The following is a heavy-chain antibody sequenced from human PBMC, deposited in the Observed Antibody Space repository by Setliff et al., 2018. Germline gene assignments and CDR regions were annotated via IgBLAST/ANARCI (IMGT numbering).Heavy chain of an antibody. V-gene: IGHV1-18*01. CDR3: SRLVRFCTTSTCQGASASEH. CDR2: IFPRTGNT. Sequence: ASVKVSCKASGFTFRNYAISWVRQAPGQGLEWMGWIFPRTGNTNYAHKLQGRVSMTTDTSTGTAYMELRSLRSDDTAVYYCSRLVRFCTTSTCQGASASEHWGQGTLVTVSS. CDR1: GFTFRNYA. D-gene: IGHD2-8*01. J-gene: IGHJ4*02.